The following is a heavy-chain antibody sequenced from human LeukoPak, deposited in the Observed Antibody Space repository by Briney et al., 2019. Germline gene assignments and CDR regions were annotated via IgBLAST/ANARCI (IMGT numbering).Heavy chain of an antibody. V-gene: IGHV4-39*01. CDR3: AIHSEAGRRGLGWFDP. Sequence: SETLLHTCTVSGGSIISSSYYSGWMRQPPVKGLERLGSIYYSVSTYYNPSLNSRVTISADTSKNQFSRKLSSVTAADTTVYYCAIHSEAGRRGLGWFDPGGQGTLVTVSS. CDR2: IYYSVST. CDR1: GGSIISSSYY. D-gene: IGHD6-6*01. J-gene: IGHJ5*02.